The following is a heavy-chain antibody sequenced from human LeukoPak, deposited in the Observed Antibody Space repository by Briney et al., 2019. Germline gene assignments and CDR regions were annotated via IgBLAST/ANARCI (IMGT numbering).Heavy chain of an antibody. CDR1: GFTFSSYG. V-gene: IGHV3-30*02. CDR3: AKDHGQLVRLGYPDY. J-gene: IGHJ4*02. CDR2: IRYDGSNK. Sequence: GGSLRLSCAASGFTFSSYGMHWVRQAPGKGLEWVAFIRYDGSNKYYADSVKGRFTISRDNSKNTLYLQMNSLRAEDTAVYYCAKDHGQLVRLGYPDYWGQGTLVTVSS. D-gene: IGHD6-13*01.